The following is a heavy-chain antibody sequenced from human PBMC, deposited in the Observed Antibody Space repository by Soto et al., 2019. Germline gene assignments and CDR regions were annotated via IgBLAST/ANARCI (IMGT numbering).Heavy chain of an antibody. V-gene: IGHV4-30-2*01. J-gene: IGHJ5*02. CDR3: ARVPSP. CDR2: IYHSGST. CDR1: GGSISSGGYS. Sequence: QLQLKESGSGLVKPSQTLSLTCAVSGGSISSGGYSWSWVRQPPGKGLEWIGYIYHSGSTYYNPSLKSRVTISVDRSKNQFSLKLSSVTAADTAVYYCARVPSPWGQGTLVTVSS.